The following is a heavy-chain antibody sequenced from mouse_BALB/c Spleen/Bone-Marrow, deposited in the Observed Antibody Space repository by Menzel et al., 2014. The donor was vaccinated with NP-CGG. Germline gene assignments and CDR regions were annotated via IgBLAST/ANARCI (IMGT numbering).Heavy chain of an antibody. CDR1: GYTFTNYN. CDR3: ARGGYGNYLYYAMDY. J-gene: IGHJ4*01. CDR2: IYPGNGDT. V-gene: IGHV1-12*01. D-gene: IGHD2-10*02. Sequence: QSGAELVKPGASVKMSCKASGYTFTNYNMHWVKQTPGQGLEWIGAIYPGNGDTSYNQKFKGKATLTADKSSSTAYTQLSSLTSEDSAVYYCARGGYGNYLYYAMDYWGQGTSVTVSS.